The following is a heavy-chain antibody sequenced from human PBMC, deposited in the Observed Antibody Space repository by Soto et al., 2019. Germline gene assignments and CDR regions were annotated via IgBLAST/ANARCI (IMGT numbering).Heavy chain of an antibody. V-gene: IGHV1-2*02. J-gene: IGHJ3*02. Sequence: ASVKVSCKASGDTFTGYYMHWVRQAPGQGLEWMGWINPNSGGTNYAQKFQGRVTMTRDTSISKAYMELSRLRSDDTAVYYCARGEPPYYYDSRGADDAFDIWGQGTMVTVSS. CDR3: ARGEPPYYYDSRGADDAFDI. CDR2: INPNSGGT. CDR1: GDTFTGYY. D-gene: IGHD3-22*01.